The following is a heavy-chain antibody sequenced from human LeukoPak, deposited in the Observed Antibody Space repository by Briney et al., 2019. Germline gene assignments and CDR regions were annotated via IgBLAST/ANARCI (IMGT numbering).Heavy chain of an antibody. CDR3: AKDSSMVRGDYDYFDY. CDR1: GFTFSSYA. V-gene: IGHV3-23*01. D-gene: IGHD3-10*01. CDR2: ISGSGGTT. Sequence: PGGSLRLSCAASGFTFSSYAMSWVRQAPGKGLEWVSTISGSGGTTYYADSVKGRFTISRDNSKNTLYLQMNSLRADDAAVYYCAKDSSMVRGDYDYFDYWGQGTLVTVSS. J-gene: IGHJ4*02.